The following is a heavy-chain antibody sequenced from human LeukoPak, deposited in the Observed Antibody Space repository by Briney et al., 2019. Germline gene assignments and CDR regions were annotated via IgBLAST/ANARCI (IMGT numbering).Heavy chain of an antibody. CDR3: AREKGITMVRTFSGGMDV. D-gene: IGHD3-10*01. V-gene: IGHV4-31*03. CDR2: IYYSGST. CDR1: GGSISSGGYY. J-gene: IGHJ6*02. Sequence: SQTLSLTCTVSGGSISSGGYYWSWIRQHPGKGLEWIGYIYYSGSTYYNPSLKSRVTISVDTSKNQFSLKLSSVTAADTAVYYCAREKGITMVRTFSGGMDVWGQGTTVTVSS.